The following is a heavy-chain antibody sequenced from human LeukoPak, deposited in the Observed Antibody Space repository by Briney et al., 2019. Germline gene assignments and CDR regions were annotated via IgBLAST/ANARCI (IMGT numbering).Heavy chain of an antibody. V-gene: IGHV3-30*19. CDR1: GFIFSDYA. J-gene: IGHJ3*02. Sequence: GGSLRLSCAVSGFIFSDYAMHWVRQAPGKGLEWVAVISYNGGIQYYTDSVKGRFTISRDNSRHTLYLQLNSLRAEDTAIYYCARVRTSYYDSSGHSDAFDMWGQGTMVTVSS. CDR3: ARVRTSYYDSSGHSDAFDM. D-gene: IGHD3-22*01. CDR2: ISYNGGIQ.